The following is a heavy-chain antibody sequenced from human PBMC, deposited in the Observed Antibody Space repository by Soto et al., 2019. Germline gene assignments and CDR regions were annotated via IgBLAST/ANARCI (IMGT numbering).Heavy chain of an antibody. D-gene: IGHD6-13*01. CDR3: ARDWSYAAAAELPRYYYYGLDG. J-gene: IGHJ6*02. CDR1: GGTFSSYA. CDR2: IIPIFGTA. V-gene: IGHV1-69*13. Sequence: SVKVSCKASGGTFSSYAISWVRQAPGQGLEWMGGIIPIFGTANYAQKFQGRVTITADESTSTAYMELSSLRSEDTAVYYCARDWSYAAAAELPRYYYYGLDGRGQGTTVTVSS.